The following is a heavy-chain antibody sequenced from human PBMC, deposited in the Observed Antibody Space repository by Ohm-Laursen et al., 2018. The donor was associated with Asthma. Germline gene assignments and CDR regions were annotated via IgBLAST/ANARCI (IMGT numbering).Heavy chain of an antibody. V-gene: IGHV3-7*01. Sequence: SLRLSCTASGFPFNTSWMTWVRQVPGNGLEWVANIKPDGTENAYLDSVRGRFTISKDNAKNSLFLQMNSLRAEDTALYYCARIGPEGERPGREYSLHHWGQGTQVTVSS. CDR3: ARIGPEGERPGREYSLHH. J-gene: IGHJ1*01. CDR2: IKPDGTEN. D-gene: IGHD3-16*01. CDR1: GFPFNTSW.